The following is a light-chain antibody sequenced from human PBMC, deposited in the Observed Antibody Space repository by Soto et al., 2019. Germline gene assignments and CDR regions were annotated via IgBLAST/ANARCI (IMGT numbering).Light chain of an antibody. CDR1: QSISNY. Sequence: DIQMTQSPSSLSASVGDRVTITCRASQSISNYLNWYQQKRGKAPKLLIYLASNLQSGVPSRFSGSGSGTDFTLTITSLQPEDFATYYCQHTYSTPLTFGQGTKVEIK. J-gene: IGKJ1*01. CDR2: LAS. V-gene: IGKV1-39*01. CDR3: QHTYSTPLT.